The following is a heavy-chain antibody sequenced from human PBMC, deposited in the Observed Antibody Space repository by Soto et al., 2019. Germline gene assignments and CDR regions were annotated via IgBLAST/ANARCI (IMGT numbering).Heavy chain of an antibody. CDR1: GFTFSSYA. CDR3: AKLIDDCSGDNCYPYYYSGMDV. J-gene: IGHJ6*02. Sequence: EVQLLESGGGLVQPGGSLRLSCAASGFTFSSYAMSWVRQAPGTGLEWVSGISGSGRSTYYADSVKGRFTISRDNSKNTLYLQMDSLRAEDKAVYYCAKLIDDCSGDNCYPYYYSGMDVWGQGTTVTVSS. CDR2: ISGSGRST. D-gene: IGHD2-15*01. V-gene: IGHV3-23*01.